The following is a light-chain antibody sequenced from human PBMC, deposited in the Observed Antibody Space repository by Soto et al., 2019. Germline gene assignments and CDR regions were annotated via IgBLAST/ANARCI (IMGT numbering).Light chain of an antibody. Sequence: QSVLTQPPSVSGAPGQRVTISCAGGSSSIGAGYDVHWYQQLPGTAPKLLIYGNFNRPSGVPDRFSGSKSGTSAPLAITGLQAGDEADYYCQSYDSSLSGVVFGGGTKVTVL. CDR2: GNF. V-gene: IGLV1-40*01. CDR1: SSSIGAGYD. CDR3: QSYDSSLSGVV. J-gene: IGLJ2*01.